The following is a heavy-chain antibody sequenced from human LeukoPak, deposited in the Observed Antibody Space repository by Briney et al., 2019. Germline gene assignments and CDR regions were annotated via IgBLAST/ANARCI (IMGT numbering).Heavy chain of an antibody. CDR2: IKQDGSEK. V-gene: IGHV3-7*01. D-gene: IGHD1-7*01. CDR1: GFNFSSYW. Sequence: GGSLRLSCAASGFNFSSYWMSWVRQAPGKGLEWVANIKQDGSEKYYVDSVKGRFTISRDNAKNSLYLQMNSLRAEDTAVYYCARDLAGTTGWVDYWGQGTLVTVSS. J-gene: IGHJ4*02. CDR3: ARDLAGTTGWVDY.